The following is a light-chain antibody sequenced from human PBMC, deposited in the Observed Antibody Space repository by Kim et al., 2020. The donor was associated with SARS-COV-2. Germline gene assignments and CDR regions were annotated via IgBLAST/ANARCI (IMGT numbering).Light chain of an antibody. J-gene: IGKJ2*01. CDR3: QQSYSTPYT. CDR2: AAS. Sequence: DIQMTQSPSSLSASVGDRVTITCRASQSISIYLNWYQQKPGKAPKLLIFAASSLQTGVPSRFSGSESGTDFTLTISSLQPEDFATYYCQQSYSTPYTFGQGTKLEI. V-gene: IGKV1-39*01. CDR1: QSISIY.